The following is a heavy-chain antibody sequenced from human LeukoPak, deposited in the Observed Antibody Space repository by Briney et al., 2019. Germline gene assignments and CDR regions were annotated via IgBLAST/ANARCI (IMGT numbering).Heavy chain of an antibody. CDR2: IYPGDSDT. CDR3: ARQILAGDYYDSSGYYFDAFDI. J-gene: IGHJ3*02. CDR1: GYSFTTYW. V-gene: IGHV5-51*01. Sequence: KCGESLKISCKGSGYSFTTYWIGWVRQMPGRGLEWMGIIYPGDSDTRYSPSFQGQVTISADKSISTAYLQWSSLKASDTAMYYCARQILAGDYYDSSGYYFDAFDIWGQGTMVTVSS. D-gene: IGHD3-22*01.